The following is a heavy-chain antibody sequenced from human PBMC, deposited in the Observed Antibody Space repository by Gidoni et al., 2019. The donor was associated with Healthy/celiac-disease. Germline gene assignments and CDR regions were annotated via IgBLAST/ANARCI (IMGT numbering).Heavy chain of an antibody. J-gene: IGHJ4*02. V-gene: IGHV1-46*01. CDR1: GYTFTSYY. Sequence: QVQLVQSGAEVKTPGASVKVSCKASGYTFTSYYMHWVRQAPGQGLEWMGIINPSGGSTSYAQKFQVRVTMTRDTSTSTVYMELSSMRSEDTAVYYCASSGYYFFFDYWGQGTLVTVSS. CDR3: ASSGYYFFFDY. D-gene: IGHD3-22*01. CDR2: INPSGGST.